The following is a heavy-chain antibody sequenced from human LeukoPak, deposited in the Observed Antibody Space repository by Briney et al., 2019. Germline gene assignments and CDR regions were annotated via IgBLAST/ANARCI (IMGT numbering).Heavy chain of an antibody. V-gene: IGHV3-48*03. CDR1: GFTFSNYE. CDR3: ASEGEWGNLDAFDI. J-gene: IGHJ3*02. CDR2: ISSSGRAI. Sequence: GGSLRLSCAASGFTFSNYEMNWVRQAPGKGLEWLSYISSSGRAINYADSVKGRFTISRDNAKNSLFLQMNSLRAEDTAVYYCASEGEWGNLDAFDIWGQGTMVTVSS. D-gene: IGHD7-27*01.